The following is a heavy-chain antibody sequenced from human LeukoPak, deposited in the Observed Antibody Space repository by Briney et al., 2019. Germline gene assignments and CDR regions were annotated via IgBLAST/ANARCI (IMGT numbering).Heavy chain of an antibody. CDR3: ARVFYDSSGYRYWYFDL. D-gene: IGHD3-22*01. J-gene: IGHJ2*01. V-gene: IGHV4-61*02. CDR1: GGSISSGSYY. Sequence: SETPSLTCTVSGGSISSGSYYWSWIRQPAGKGLEWIGRIYTSGSTNYNPSLKSRVTISVDTSKNQFSLKLSSVTAADTAVYYCARVFYDSSGYRYWYFDLWGRGTLVTVSS. CDR2: IYTSGST.